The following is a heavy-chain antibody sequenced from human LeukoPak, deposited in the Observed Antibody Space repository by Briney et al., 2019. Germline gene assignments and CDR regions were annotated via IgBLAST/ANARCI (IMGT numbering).Heavy chain of an antibody. V-gene: IGHV4-39*01. CDR3: ARYYYDSSGYIT. CDR1: GGSISSSSYY. D-gene: IGHD3-22*01. CDR2: IYYSGST. J-gene: IGHJ5*02. Sequence: PSGTLSLTCTVSGGSISSSSYYWGWIRQPPGKGLEWIGSIYYSGSTYYNPSLKSRVTISVDTSKSQFSLKLSSVTAADTAVYYCARYYYDSSGYITWGQGTLVTVSS.